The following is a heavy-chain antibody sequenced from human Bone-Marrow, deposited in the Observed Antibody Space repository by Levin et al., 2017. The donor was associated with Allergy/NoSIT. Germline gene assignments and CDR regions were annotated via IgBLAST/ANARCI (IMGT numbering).Heavy chain of an antibody. D-gene: IGHD2-15*01. CDR1: GYSFSSFW. CDR2: INPADSDS. CDR3: VKSRVNAALDFDY. Sequence: GESLKISCQASGYSFSSFWIGWVRQKPGKRPEWMAYINPADSDSRYSLSFQGQVTVSVDKAARTTYLRWSTLRASDTATYFCVKSRVNAALDFDYWGLGTLVTVSS. J-gene: IGHJ4*02. V-gene: IGHV5-51*01.